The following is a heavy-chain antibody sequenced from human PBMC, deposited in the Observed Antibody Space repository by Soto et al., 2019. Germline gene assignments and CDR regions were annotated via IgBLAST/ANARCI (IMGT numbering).Heavy chain of an antibody. CDR1: GYTFSSYD. J-gene: IGHJ5*02. CDR3: ATSGGGCYLS. CDR2: LNPNSGDT. Sequence: QVQLVQSGAEVKKPGASVKVSCKASGYTFSSYDINWVRQATGQGLEWMGWLNPNSGDTGYAQKFQGRVTLTRNTSIDTAYIELSSLTSDDTAVYYGATSGGGCYLSWGQGTLVTVSS. D-gene: IGHD6-19*01. V-gene: IGHV1-8*01.